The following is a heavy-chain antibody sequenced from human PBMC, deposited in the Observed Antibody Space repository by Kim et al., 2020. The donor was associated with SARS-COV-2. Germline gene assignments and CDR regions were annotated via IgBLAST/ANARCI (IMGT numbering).Heavy chain of an antibody. CDR2: INRDGSST. D-gene: IGHD3-10*01. V-gene: IGHV3-74*01. J-gene: IGHJ3*02. CDR3: AQGSVKGLDI. Sequence: GGSLRLSCAASGFTFSNYWMHWVRQVPGRGLVWVSNINRDGSSTAYADSVKGRFTISRDNAKNALYLQMNSLRAEDTAVYYCAQGSVKGLDIRGQGTMVTVSS. CDR1: GFTFSNYW.